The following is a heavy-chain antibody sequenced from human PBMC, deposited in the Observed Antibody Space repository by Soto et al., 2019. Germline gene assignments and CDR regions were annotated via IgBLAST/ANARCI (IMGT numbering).Heavy chain of an antibody. Sequence: QVQLVQSGAEVKKPGASVKVSCKASGYTFTSYDINWVRQATGQGLEWMGWMNPNSGNTGYAQKFQGRVTMPRNTSISTAYMALSRLRSEDTAVYYCARRVYSSSWYYYYYYGMDVWGQGTTVTVSS. CDR3: ARRVYSSSWYYYYYYGMDV. D-gene: IGHD6-13*01. J-gene: IGHJ6*02. CDR1: GYTFTSYD. CDR2: MNPNSGNT. V-gene: IGHV1-8*01.